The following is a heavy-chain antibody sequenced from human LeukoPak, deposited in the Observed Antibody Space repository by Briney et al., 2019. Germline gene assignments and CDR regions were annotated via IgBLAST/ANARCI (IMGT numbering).Heavy chain of an antibody. J-gene: IGHJ6*03. D-gene: IGHD6-19*01. Sequence: ASVKVSCKASGYTFTSYYMHWVQQAPGQGLEWMGIINPSGGSTSYAQKFQGRVTMTRDTSTSTVYMELSSLRSEDTAVYYCAIGSGWFDYYYYMDVWGKGTTVTVSS. CDR1: GYTFTSYY. CDR3: AIGSGWFDYYYYMDV. CDR2: INPSGGST. V-gene: IGHV1-46*01.